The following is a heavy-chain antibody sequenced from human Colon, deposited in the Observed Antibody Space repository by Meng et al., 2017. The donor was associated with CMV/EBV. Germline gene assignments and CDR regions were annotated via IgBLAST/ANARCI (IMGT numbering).Heavy chain of an antibody. D-gene: IGHD4/OR15-4a*01. Sequence: GESLKISCAVSGFNVGNNHVNWVRQAPGKGLEWVSVIYNDGRTGYADSVKGRFTISKDFSNNMVYLEMNSLTADDTAIYCAKVMRAGRTAFDSWGQGTQVTVSS. V-gene: IGHV3-53*01. CDR1: GFNVGNNH. CDR3: KVMRAGRTAFDS. CDR2: IYNDGRT. J-gene: IGHJ4*02.